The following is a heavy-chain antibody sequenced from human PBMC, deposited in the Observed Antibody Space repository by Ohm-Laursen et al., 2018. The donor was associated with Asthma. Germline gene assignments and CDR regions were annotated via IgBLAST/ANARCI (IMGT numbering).Heavy chain of an antibody. D-gene: IGHD2-2*02. J-gene: IGHJ3*01. V-gene: IGHV2-5*02. CDR2: FYWDDDK. CDR1: GFSLSTSGVA. Sequence: PTQTLTLTCSFSGFSLSTSGVAVGWIRQPPEKALEWLASFYWDDDKRYSPSLTSRLTITKDTSKNQVVLTMTNMDPVDTATYYCAHTVCSSSCYTGFDFWGQGTVVTVSS. CDR3: AHTVCSSSCYTGFDF.